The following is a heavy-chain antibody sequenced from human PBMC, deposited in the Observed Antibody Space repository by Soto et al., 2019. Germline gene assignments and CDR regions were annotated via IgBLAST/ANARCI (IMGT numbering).Heavy chain of an antibody. CDR3: ARRGVSITMVRGDDGYHFNYYYYYMDV. V-gene: IGHV4-59*08. CDR2: IYYSGST. CDR1: GGSISSYY. D-gene: IGHD3-10*01. J-gene: IGHJ6*03. Sequence: PSETLSLTCTVSGGSISSYYWSWIRQPPGKGLEWIGYIYYSGSTNYNPSLRSRVTISVDTSKNQFSLKLSSVTAADTAVYYCARRGVSITMVRGDDGYHFNYYYYYMDVWGKGTTVTVSS.